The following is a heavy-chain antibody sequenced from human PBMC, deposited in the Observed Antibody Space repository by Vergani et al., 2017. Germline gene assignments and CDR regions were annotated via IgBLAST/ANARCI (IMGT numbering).Heavy chain of an antibody. CDR1: GFTFSDYY. J-gene: IGHJ4*02. Sequence: VQLVESGGGLVQPGGSLRLSCAASGFTFSDYYMSWIRQAPGKGLEWGSYISSSSSYTNYADSVKGRFTISRDNAKNSLYLQMNSLRAEDTAVYYCARAMTTVRYFDLLFHWGQGTLVTVSS. CDR3: ARAMTTVRYFDLLFH. D-gene: IGHD3-9*01. V-gene: IGHV3-11*06. CDR2: ISSSSSYT.